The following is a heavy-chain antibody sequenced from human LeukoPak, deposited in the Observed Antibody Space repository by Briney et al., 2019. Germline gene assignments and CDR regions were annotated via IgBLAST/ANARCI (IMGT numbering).Heavy chain of an antibody. CDR2: IYYSGST. CDR1: GGSISSSSYY. CDR3: ARDLTSTYNWFDP. D-gene: IGHD3-3*01. V-gene: IGHV4-39*01. J-gene: IGHJ5*02. Sequence: PSETLSLTCTVSGGSISSSSYYWGWIRQPPGKGLEWIGSIYYSGSTYYNPSLKSRVTISVDTSKNQFSLKLSSVTAADTAVYYCARDLTSTYNWFDPWGQGTLVTVFS.